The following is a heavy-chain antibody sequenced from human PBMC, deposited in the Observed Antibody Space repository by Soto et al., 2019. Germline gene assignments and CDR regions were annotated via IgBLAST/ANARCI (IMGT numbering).Heavy chain of an antibody. CDR2: IYYSGST. V-gene: IGHV4-59*01. CDR1: GGSISSYY. D-gene: IGHD6-13*01. Sequence: SETLSLTCTVSGGSISSYYWSWIRQPPGKGLEWIGYIYYSGSTNYNPSLKSRVTISVDTSKNQFSLKLSSVTAAAAAVYFCAREPVGTAAAAPYFDYWGQGTLVTVSS. CDR3: AREPVGTAAAAPYFDY. J-gene: IGHJ4*02.